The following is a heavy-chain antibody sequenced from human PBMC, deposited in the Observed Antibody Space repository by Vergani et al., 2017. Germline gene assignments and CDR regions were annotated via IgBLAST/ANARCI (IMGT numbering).Heavy chain of an antibody. V-gene: IGHV4-39*02. CDR1: GDSVISTDYH. Sequence: QVQLQESGPGLVKPSETLSLTCTVSGDSVISTDYHWGWIRQPPGKGLEWIGSMDYSGSTSYNPSLESRISISFETPKNQFSLRLTSVTAADTAVYYCARESYDSSGYYGGFVLDYWGQGTLVTVSS. D-gene: IGHD3-22*01. J-gene: IGHJ4*02. CDR3: ARESYDSSGYYGGFVLDY. CDR2: MDYSGST.